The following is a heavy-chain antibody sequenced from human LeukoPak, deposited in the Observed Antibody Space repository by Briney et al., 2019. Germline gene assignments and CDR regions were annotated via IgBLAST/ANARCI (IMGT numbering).Heavy chain of an antibody. Sequence: SETLSLTCAVYGGSFSGYYWSWIRQPPGKGLEWIGEINHSGSTNYNPSLKSRVTISVDTSKNQFSLKLSSVTAADTAVYYCAGQSSYYYGSGSYGGRSPFDYWGQGTLVTVSS. CDR3: AGQSSYYYGSGSYGGRSPFDY. J-gene: IGHJ4*02. V-gene: IGHV4-34*01. D-gene: IGHD3-10*01. CDR1: GGSFSGYY. CDR2: INHSGST.